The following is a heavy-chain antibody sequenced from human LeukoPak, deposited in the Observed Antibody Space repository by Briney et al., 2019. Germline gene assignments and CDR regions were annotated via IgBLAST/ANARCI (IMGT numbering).Heavy chain of an antibody. CDR3: ARGVVVVTESADP. V-gene: IGHV4-59*08. D-gene: IGHD2-21*02. CDR2: IYYSGTT. CDR1: GGSISSYY. J-gene: IGHJ5*02. Sequence: PSETLSLTCTVSGGSISSYYWSWIRQPPGKGLEWIGYIYYSGTTNYNPSLKSRVTISVDTSKNQFSLKLSSVTAADTAVYYCARGVVVVTESADPWGQGTLITVSS.